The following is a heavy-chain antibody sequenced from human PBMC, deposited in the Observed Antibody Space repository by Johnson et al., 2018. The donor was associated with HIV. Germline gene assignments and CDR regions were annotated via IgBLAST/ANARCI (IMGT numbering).Heavy chain of an antibody. V-gene: IGHV3-30*02. CDR3: AKDPYSGSPIDI. CDR2: IRYDGSNK. Sequence: QVQLVESGGGLVQPGGSLRLSCAASGFTFSSYGMHWVRQAPGKGLEWVAFIRYDGSNKYYADSVKGRFTISRDNSKNTLYLQMNSLRAEDTAVYYCAKDPYSGSPIDIWGQGTMVTVSS. D-gene: IGHD1-26*01. J-gene: IGHJ3*02. CDR1: GFTFSSYG.